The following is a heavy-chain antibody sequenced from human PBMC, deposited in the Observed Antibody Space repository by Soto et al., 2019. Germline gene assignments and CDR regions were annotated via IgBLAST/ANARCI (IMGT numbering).Heavy chain of an antibody. Sequence: QVQLVESGGGVVQPGRSLRLSCAASGFTFNRHPLHWVRKAPGKGLEWVAVISHAGNNKYYADSVKGRFTISRDNSMNMLYLQMHGLSTEDTSIFDCARASGHIYATLHGPFDHWGQGALVTVSS. D-gene: IGHD2-8*01. CDR1: GFTFNRHP. CDR2: ISHAGNNK. J-gene: IGHJ4*02. V-gene: IGHV3-30-3*01. CDR3: ARASGHIYATLHGPFDH.